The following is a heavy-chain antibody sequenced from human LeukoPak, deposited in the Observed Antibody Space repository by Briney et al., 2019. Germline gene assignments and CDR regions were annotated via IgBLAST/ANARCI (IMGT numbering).Heavy chain of an antibody. CDR1: GGSFSGYY. CDR3: ARFDYFGSGSRSFDP. J-gene: IGHJ5*02. CDR2: INHSGST. V-gene: IGHV4-34*01. Sequence: SETLSLTCAVYGGSFSGYYWSWIRQPPGKGLEWIGEINHSGSTNYNPSLKSRVSISLDKSKNEFSLKMSSVTAADTAVYFCARFDYFGSGSRSFDPWGQGTLVTVSS. D-gene: IGHD3-10*01.